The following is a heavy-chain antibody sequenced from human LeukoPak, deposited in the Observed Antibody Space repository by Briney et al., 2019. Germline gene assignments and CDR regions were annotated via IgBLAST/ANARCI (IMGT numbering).Heavy chain of an antibody. CDR3: ARCRDGYNFDY. CDR1: GFTVSSNY. J-gene: IGHJ4*02. D-gene: IGHD5-24*01. V-gene: IGHV3-53*01. CDR2: TYTGGNT. Sequence: GGSLRLSCAASGFTVSSNYMNWVRQAPGKGLEWVSVTYTGGNTYYADSVKGRFTISRDNSKNTVYLQMNSLRADDTAVYYCARCRDGYNFDYWGRGTLVTVSS.